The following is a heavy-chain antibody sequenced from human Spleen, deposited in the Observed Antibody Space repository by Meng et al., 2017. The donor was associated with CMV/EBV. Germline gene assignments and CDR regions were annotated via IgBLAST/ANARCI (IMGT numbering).Heavy chain of an antibody. Sequence: SETLSLTCAVYGGSFSGYYWSWNRQPPGKGLEWIGEINHSGSTNYNPSLKSRVTISVDTSKNQFSLKLSSVTAADTAVYYCARGGRYCSSTSCQFDYWGQGTLVTVSS. V-gene: IGHV4-34*01. D-gene: IGHD2-2*01. J-gene: IGHJ4*02. CDR1: GGSFSGYY. CDR3: ARGGRYCSSTSCQFDY. CDR2: INHSGST.